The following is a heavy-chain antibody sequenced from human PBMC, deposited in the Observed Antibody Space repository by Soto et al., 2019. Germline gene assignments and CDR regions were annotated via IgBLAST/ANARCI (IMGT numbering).Heavy chain of an antibody. CDR3: VRSGGAADAFHF. Sequence: VQLVESGGGLVQPGGSLRLSCAVSGFTFSDHYMDWVRQAPGKGLDWVGRSKNKANIYATEYAASVKGRFTISRDDSKNSLYLQMNSMKTDDTAVYYCVRSGGAADAFHFWGQGTAVTVSS. V-gene: IGHV3-72*01. J-gene: IGHJ3*01. D-gene: IGHD3-10*01. CDR2: SKNKANIYAT. CDR1: GFTFSDHY.